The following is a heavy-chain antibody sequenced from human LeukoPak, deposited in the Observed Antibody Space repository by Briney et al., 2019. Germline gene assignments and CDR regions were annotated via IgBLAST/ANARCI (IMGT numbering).Heavy chain of an antibody. D-gene: IGHD6-19*01. V-gene: IGHV1-2*02. J-gene: IGHJ4*02. CDR2: INPNSGGT. Sequence: APGQXXXWMGWINPNSGGTNYAQKFQGRVTMTRDTSISTAYMELSTLRSDDTAVYYCARSSGWSLFDYWGQGTLVTVSS. CDR3: ARSSGWSLFDY.